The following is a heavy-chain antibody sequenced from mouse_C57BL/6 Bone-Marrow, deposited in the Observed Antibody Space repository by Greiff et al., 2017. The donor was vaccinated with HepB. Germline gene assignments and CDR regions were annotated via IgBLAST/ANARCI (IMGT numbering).Heavy chain of an antibody. D-gene: IGHD2-5*01. Sequence: QVQLQQSGAELVRPGASVTLSCKASGYTFTDYEMHWVKQTPVHGLEWIGAIDPETGGNAYNQKFKGKAILTAAKSSSTAYMELRSLTSSDSAVYYCTRAYSNYPPWFAYWGQGTLVTVSA. J-gene: IGHJ3*01. CDR2: IDPETGGN. CDR1: GYTFTDYE. CDR3: TRAYSNYPPWFAY. V-gene: IGHV1-15*01.